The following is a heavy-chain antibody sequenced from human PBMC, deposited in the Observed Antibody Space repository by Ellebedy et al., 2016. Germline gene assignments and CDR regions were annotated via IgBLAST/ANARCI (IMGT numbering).Heavy chain of an antibody. D-gene: IGHD2-15*01. J-gene: IGHJ6*02. CDR1: GDSISGYY. Sequence: GSLRLSXTVSGDSISGYYWSWVRQPPGKGLEWIGYVYYSGTPNYNPSLKSRVTISLDRSNNQFSLKLTSVTAADTAVYYCARGYCSGGRCYAYGMDVWGQGTTVTVSS. CDR2: VYYSGTP. V-gene: IGHV4-59*01. CDR3: ARGYCSGGRCYAYGMDV.